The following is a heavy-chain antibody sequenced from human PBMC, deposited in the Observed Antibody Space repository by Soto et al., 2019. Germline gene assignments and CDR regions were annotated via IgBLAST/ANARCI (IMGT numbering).Heavy chain of an antibody. J-gene: IGHJ3*02. CDR1: DGSINSYF. V-gene: IGHV4-59*01. D-gene: IGHD1-1*01. CDR3: ARVNQLAPKRNAFDI. Sequence: SETLSLTCTVSDGSINSYFWSWIRQPPGKGLEWIGYIHYSGSSNYNPSLKSRVTMSVDSSKNQFSLELSSLTAADTAVYYCARVNQLAPKRNAFDIWGQGTKVTVSS. CDR2: IHYSGSS.